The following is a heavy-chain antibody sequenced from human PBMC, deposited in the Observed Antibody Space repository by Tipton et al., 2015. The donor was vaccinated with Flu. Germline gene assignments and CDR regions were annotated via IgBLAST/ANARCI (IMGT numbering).Heavy chain of an antibody. D-gene: IGHD5-24*01. CDR3: ARGGYNSVY. CDR2: IYSSGST. Sequence: TLSLTCTVSGDSISSYYWSWIRQPAGKGLEWIGRIYSSGSTNYNPSLKSRVTMSVDTSKNQFSLKLNSVAAADTAVYYCARGGYNSVYWGQGTLVTVSS. V-gene: IGHV4-4*07. CDR1: GDSISSYY. J-gene: IGHJ4*02.